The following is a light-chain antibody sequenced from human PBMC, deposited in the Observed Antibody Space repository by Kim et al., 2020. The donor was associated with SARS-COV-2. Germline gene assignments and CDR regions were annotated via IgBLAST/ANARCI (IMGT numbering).Light chain of an antibody. CDR1: QSIGTS. V-gene: IGKV1-5*03. CDR2: KAS. CDR3: EQYNIMWT. Sequence: SGSEGDRVTVTGRASQSIGTSLSRYQQKPGEAPKVVIYKASTLTIGVPSRFSGSGSGTEFTLSTSSLQRDDFATYYCEQYNIMWTFCQGTKVYIK. J-gene: IGKJ1*01.